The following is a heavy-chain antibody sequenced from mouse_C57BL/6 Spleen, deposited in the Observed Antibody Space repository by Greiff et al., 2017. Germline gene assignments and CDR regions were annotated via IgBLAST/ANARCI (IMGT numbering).Heavy chain of an antibody. CDR2: IDPNSGGT. D-gene: IGHD2-5*01. CDR3: ARYSSNRYYAMDY. J-gene: IGHJ4*01. CDR1: GYTFTSYW. Sequence: QVQLQQPGAELVKPGASVKLSCKASGYTFTSYWMHWVKQRPGRGLEWIGRIDPNSGGTKYNEKFKSKATLTVDKPSSTAYMQLISLTSEDSAVYYCARYSSNRYYAMDYWGQGTSVTVSS. V-gene: IGHV1-72*01.